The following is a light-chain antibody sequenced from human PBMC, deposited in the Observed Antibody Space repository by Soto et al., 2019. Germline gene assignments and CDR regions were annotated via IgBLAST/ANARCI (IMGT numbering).Light chain of an antibody. CDR1: SSDVGGYNY. J-gene: IGLJ2*01. V-gene: IGLV2-14*01. Sequence: SALTQPASVSGSPGQSITISCTGTSSDVGGYNYVSWYQQHPGKAPKLMIYDVSNRPSGVSNRFSGSKSGNTASLTISGLQAEDEADYYCSSYTSSSPVVFDGGTKVTVL. CDR2: DVS. CDR3: SSYTSSSPVV.